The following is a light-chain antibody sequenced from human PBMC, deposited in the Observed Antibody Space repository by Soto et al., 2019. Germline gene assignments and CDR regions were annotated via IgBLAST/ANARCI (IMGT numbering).Light chain of an antibody. J-gene: IGKJ1*01. V-gene: IGKV1-39*01. CDR1: QSISSF. CDR2: AAS. Sequence: DIQMTQSPSSLSASVGDRVTITCRASQSISSFLNWYQQKPGKAPKLLIYAASSLQSGVPSRFSGSASGTDFTLTISSLQPEDFATYYCQQSYSTPPTFGQGNKVEIK. CDR3: QQSYSTPPT.